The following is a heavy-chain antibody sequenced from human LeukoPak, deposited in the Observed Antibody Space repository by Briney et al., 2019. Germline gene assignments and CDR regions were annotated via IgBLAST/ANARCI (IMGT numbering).Heavy chain of an antibody. D-gene: IGHD2-2*01. V-gene: IGHV4-34*01. Sequence: SETLSVTCAGYGGSFSGYYWSWIRQPPWKGLDWIGEINHSGSTNYNPSLKSRVTISVDTSKNQFSLKLSSVTAADTAVYYCARGRYCSSTSCYGSYYYYYGMDVWGKGTTVTVSS. CDR2: INHSGST. J-gene: IGHJ6*04. CDR1: GGSFSGYY. CDR3: ARGRYCSSTSCYGSYYYYYGMDV.